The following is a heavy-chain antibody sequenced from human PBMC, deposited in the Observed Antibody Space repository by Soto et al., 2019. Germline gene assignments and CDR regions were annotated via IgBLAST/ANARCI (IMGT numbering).Heavy chain of an antibody. D-gene: IGHD1-1*01. CDR1: GGSITSSGSA. CDR3: ARHIHNQGFEYYFDS. V-gene: IGHV4-39*01. Sequence: SETLSLTCNASGGSITSSGSAWGWIRQSPGKGLEWIGTIDYSGNIYYIPSLKSRITISIDTSKNQISLKLSSVTAADTAVYYCARHIHNQGFEYYFDSWGQGTLVTVSS. J-gene: IGHJ4*02. CDR2: IDYSGNI.